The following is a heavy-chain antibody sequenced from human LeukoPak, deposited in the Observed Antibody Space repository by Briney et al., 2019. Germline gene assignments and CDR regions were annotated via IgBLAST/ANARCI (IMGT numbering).Heavy chain of an antibody. Sequence: SETLSLTCTVSGGSISSSSYYWGWIRQSPGKGLEWIANIYYSGSTYYNPSLKSRVTISVDTSKNQFSLKLSSVTAADTAVYYCARQRVIIYGSGSYYFRTGWFDPWGQGTLVAVSS. D-gene: IGHD3-10*01. CDR1: GGSISSSSYY. CDR3: ARQRVIIYGSGSYYFRTGWFDP. CDR2: IYYSGST. J-gene: IGHJ5*02. V-gene: IGHV4-39*01.